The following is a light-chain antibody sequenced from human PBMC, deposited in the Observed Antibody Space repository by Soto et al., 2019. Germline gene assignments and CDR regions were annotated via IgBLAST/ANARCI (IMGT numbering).Light chain of an antibody. CDR2: KAS. CDR3: QQYNFYSRT. Sequence: DIQMTQSPSTLSASVGDTVTITCRASQTISNWLAWYQQKPGKAPKLLIYKASSFQSGVPSSFSGIGSGTEFPLTISSLQPDDFATYYCQQYNFYSRTFGQGTKVEIK. J-gene: IGKJ1*01. V-gene: IGKV1-5*03. CDR1: QTISNW.